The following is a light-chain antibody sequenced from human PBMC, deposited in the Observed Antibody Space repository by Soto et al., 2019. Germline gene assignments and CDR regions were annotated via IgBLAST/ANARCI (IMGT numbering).Light chain of an antibody. CDR2: DVS. J-gene: IGLJ1*01. CDR3: SSYTSSSTLYV. CDR1: SSEVGGYNY. Sequence: QSLLTQPASVSGSPGQSITISCTGTSSEVGGYNYVSWYQQHPGKAPNLMIYDVSNRPSGVSNRFSGSKSGNTASLTISGLQAEDEADYYCSSYTSSSTLYVFGTGTKVTVL. V-gene: IGLV2-14*01.